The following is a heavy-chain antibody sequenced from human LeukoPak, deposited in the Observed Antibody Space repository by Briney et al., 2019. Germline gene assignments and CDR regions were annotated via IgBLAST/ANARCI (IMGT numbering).Heavy chain of an antibody. Sequence: ASVKVSCKASGYTFTGYYIHWLRQAPGQGLEWMGFINPNSGGTDYAQKFQGRVTMTRDTSISTAYMELSSLTSDDTAVYYCARDLEGYHYGSGNYPQWGQGTLITVSS. CDR2: INPNSGGT. D-gene: IGHD3-10*01. CDR1: GYTFTGYY. CDR3: ARDLEGYHYGSGNYPQ. J-gene: IGHJ4*02. V-gene: IGHV1-2*02.